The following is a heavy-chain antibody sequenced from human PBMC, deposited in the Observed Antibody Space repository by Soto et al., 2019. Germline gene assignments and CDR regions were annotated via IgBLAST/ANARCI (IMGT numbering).Heavy chain of an antibody. V-gene: IGHV3-7*04. CDR1: GFTFSSYG. D-gene: IGHD3-10*01. CDR3: ARVKGSGSYSSADAFDI. J-gene: IGHJ3*02. CDR2: IKQDGSEK. Sequence: EVQLVESGGGLVQPGGSLRLSCAASGFTFSSYGMSWVRQAPGKGLEWVSNIKQDGSEKYYVDSVKGRCTISRDNAKNSLYLQINSLRAEATAVYYCARVKGSGSYSSADAFDIWGQGTMVTFSS.